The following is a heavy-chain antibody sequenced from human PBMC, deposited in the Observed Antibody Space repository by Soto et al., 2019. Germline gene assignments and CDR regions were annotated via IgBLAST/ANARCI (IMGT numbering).Heavy chain of an antibody. CDR1: GYTFTSYD. CDR2: INPNTGYT. D-gene: IGHD3-16*02. CDR3: VRGRVMITFGVVIVIDY. Sequence: GASVKVSCKASGYTFTSYDINWVRQATGQGLEWMGWINPNTGYTDYAQKFQGRVTLTGNTSITTAYMELSSLRSEDTAVYYCVRGRVMITFGVVIVIDYWGQGTTVTVSS. J-gene: IGHJ4*03. V-gene: IGHV1-8*01.